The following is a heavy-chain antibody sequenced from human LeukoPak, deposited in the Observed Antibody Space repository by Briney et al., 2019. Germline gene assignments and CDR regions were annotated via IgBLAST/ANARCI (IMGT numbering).Heavy chain of an antibody. V-gene: IGHV3-53*01. D-gene: IGHD3-16*01. CDR1: GFTVSSNY. CDR3: AREVRGDYFDF. CDR2: IHAGGTT. Sequence: GGSLRLSCTVSGFTVSSNYMNWVRQAPGKGLEWVSVIHAGGTTFYADSVKGRFTISRDNSKNTLYLQMNNLRADDTAVYYCAREVRGDYFDFWGQGTLVTVSS. J-gene: IGHJ4*02.